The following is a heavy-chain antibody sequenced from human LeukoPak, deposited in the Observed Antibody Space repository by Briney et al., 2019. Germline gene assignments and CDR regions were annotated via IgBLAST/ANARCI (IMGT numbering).Heavy chain of an antibody. V-gene: IGHV1-2*02. Sequence: ASVKVSCKASGYTFTSYYMHWVRQAPGQGLEWMGWINPNSGGTNYAQKFQGRVTMTRDTSISTAYMELSRLRSDDTAVYYCAKMSRSKGGSLDYWGQGTLVTVSS. CDR2: INPNSGGT. CDR3: AKMSRSKGGSLDY. CDR1: GYTFTSYY. D-gene: IGHD1-26*01. J-gene: IGHJ4*02.